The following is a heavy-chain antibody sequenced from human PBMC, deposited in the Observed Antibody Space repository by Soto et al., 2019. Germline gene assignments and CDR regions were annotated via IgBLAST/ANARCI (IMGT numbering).Heavy chain of an antibody. V-gene: IGHV1-18*01. J-gene: IGHJ6*02. CDR1: GYTFTSYG. CDR3: ARVLYGSGSNYYYCGMDV. Sequence: QVQLVQSGAEVKKPGASVKVSCKASGYTFTSYGIIWVRQAPGQGREWMGWISAYNVNTNYAQKLQGRDTMTTDTSTSTADMELRGLGSDDTAVYYCARVLYGSGSNYYYCGMDVWGQGTTVTVSS. D-gene: IGHD3-10*01. CDR2: ISAYNVNT.